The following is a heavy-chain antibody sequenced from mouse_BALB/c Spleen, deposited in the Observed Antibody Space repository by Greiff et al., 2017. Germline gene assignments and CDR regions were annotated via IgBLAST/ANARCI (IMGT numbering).Heavy chain of an antibody. Sequence: SGPELVKPGALVKISCKASGYTFTSYDINWVKQRPGQGLEWIGWIYPGDGSTKYNEKFKGKATLTADKSSSTAYMQLSSLTSENSAVYFCARGGYYGSSKYFDVWGAGTTVTVSS. CDR3: ARGGYYGSSKYFDV. D-gene: IGHD1-1*01. J-gene: IGHJ1*01. V-gene: IGHV1S33*01. CDR1: GYTFTSYD. CDR2: IYPGDGST.